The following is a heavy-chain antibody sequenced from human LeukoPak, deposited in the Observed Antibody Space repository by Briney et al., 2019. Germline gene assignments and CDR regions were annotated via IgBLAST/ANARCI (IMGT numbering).Heavy chain of an antibody. D-gene: IGHD3-16*02. CDR2: ISSGSRTI. CDR1: GFTFSTYS. V-gene: IGHV3-48*01. CDR3: AKDIDDYVWGSYRFVPYFDY. Sequence: GGSLRLSCAASGFTFSTYSMNWVRQAPGKGLEWVSYISSGSRTIYYADSVKGRFTISRDNAKNSLYLQMSSLRAEDTAVYYCAKDIDDYVWGSYRFVPYFDYWGQGTLVTVSS. J-gene: IGHJ4*02.